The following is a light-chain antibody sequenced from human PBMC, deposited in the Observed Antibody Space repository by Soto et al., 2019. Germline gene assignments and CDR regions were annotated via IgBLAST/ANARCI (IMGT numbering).Light chain of an antibody. Sequence: SALTQPASVSGSPGQSITISCTGTISGIGGYNFISWYQHHPGKAPKLVIYDVNNRPSGISYRFSGSKSGNTASLTISGLQAEDEADYYYASYTRTTTLVFGGGTKLTVL. CDR1: ISGIGGYNF. CDR3: ASYTRTTTLV. V-gene: IGLV2-14*01. CDR2: DVN. J-gene: IGLJ2*01.